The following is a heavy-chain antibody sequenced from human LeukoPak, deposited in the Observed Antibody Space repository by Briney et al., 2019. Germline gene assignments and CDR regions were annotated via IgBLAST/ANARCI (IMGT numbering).Heavy chain of an antibody. J-gene: IGHJ5*02. CDR1: GDSVSSSSYY. D-gene: IGHD7-27*01. Sequence: SETLSLTCTVSGDSVSSSSYYWGWIRQPPGKGLEWIGSISYSGTNYNNPSLKSRVSIPIDTSKNQFSVKLTSVTAADTAMYYCASLGTLRSWGQGTLVTVSS. CDR2: ISYSGTN. V-gene: IGHV4-39*01. CDR3: ASLGTLRS.